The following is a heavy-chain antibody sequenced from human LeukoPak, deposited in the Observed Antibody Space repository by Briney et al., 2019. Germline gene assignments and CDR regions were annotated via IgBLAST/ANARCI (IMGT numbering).Heavy chain of an antibody. J-gene: IGHJ4*02. CDR3: ARDKRNYYDSSGLGFDY. CDR2: ISGSGGST. D-gene: IGHD3-22*01. CDR1: GFTFSSYA. V-gene: IGHV3-23*01. Sequence: GGSLRLSCAASGFTFSSYAMSWVRQAPGKGLEWVSAISGSGGSTYYADSVKGRFTISRDNSKNTLYLQMNSLRAEDTAVYYCARDKRNYYDSSGLGFDYWGQGTLVTVSS.